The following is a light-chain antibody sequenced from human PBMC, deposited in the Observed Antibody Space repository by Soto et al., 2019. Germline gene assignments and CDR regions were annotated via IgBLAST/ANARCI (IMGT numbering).Light chain of an antibody. V-gene: IGLV2-23*03. CDR2: EGS. CDR3: CSYGGSSTFVI. Sequence: QSALTQPASVSGSPGQSITISCTGTSSDVGSYNLVSWYQHHPGKAPKVMIYEGSKRPSGVSNRFSASKSGNTASLTISGLQAEDEADYFCCSYGGSSTFVIFGGGTKLTVL. J-gene: IGLJ2*01. CDR1: SSDVGSYNL.